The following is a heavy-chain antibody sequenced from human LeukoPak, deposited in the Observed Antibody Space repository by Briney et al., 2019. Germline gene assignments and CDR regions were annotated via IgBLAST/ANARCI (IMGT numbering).Heavy chain of an antibody. CDR2: ISAYNGNT. CDR3: ARDYNGSGPLDY. V-gene: IGHV1-18*01. Sequence: VSVKVSCKASGYTFTSYGISWVRQAPGQGLEWMGWISAYNGNTNYAQKLQGRVTMTTDTSTSTADMELRSLRSDDTAVYYCARDYNGSGPLDYWGQGTLVTVSS. D-gene: IGHD3-10*01. J-gene: IGHJ4*02. CDR1: GYTFTSYG.